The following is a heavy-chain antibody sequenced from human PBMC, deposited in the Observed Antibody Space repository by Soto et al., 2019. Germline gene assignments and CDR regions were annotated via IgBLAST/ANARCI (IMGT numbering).Heavy chain of an antibody. J-gene: IGHJ4*02. CDR3: ARRAYSTKDLDY. V-gene: IGHV5-51*01. CDR1: GYTFTSYW. Sequence: GESLKISCEGSGYTFTSYWIAWVRQMPGKGLEWMGIIFPGDSDTRYNPSFQGQVTISADKSIRTAYLQWSSLKASDTALYYCARRAYSTKDLDYWGQGTPVTV. D-gene: IGHD6-13*01. CDR2: IFPGDSDT.